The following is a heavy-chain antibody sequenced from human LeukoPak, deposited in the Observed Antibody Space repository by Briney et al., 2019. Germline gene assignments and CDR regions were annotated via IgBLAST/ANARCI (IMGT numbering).Heavy chain of an antibody. V-gene: IGHV3-23*01. D-gene: IGHD4-23*01. J-gene: IGHJ4*02. Sequence: GGSLRLSCAASGFIFNNYAMTGVRQAPGKGLKWVSAISGSGGDTFYADSVKGRFTISRDNAKNSLYLQMNSLRAEDTAVYYCAKDDSYGGNSIFDYWGQGTLVTVSS. CDR1: GFIFNNYA. CDR2: ISGSGGDT. CDR3: AKDDSYGGNSIFDY.